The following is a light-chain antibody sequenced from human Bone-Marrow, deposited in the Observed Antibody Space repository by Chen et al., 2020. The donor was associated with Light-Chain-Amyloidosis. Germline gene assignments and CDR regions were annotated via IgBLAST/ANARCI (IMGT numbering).Light chain of an antibody. J-gene: IGLJ1*01. Sequence: QSALTQPASVSGSPGQSITIPCTGTSSDVGGDNHVSWYQQHPDKAPQLMFYEVTNRPSWVPDRFSGSKSDTTASLTICGLQTEDEADYCCSSYTITNTLVFGSGTRVTVL. CDR3: SSYTITNTLV. V-gene: IGLV2-14*01. CDR1: SSDVGGDNH. CDR2: EVT.